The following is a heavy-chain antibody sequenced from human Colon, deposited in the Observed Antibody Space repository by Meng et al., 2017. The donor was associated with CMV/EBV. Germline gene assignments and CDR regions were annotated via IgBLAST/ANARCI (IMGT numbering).Heavy chain of an antibody. CDR1: GYSFTTYW. CDR2: IYPGDSDT. J-gene: IGHJ4*02. D-gene: IGHD3-22*01. V-gene: IGHV5-51*01. Sequence: GESLKISCKGSGYSFTTYWIGWVRQMPGKGLEWMGVIYPGDSDTRYSPSFQGQVTFSADKSISTAYLQWGSLKASDTAIYYCARRSDHYDSSGYYTILDYWGQGTLVTVSS. CDR3: ARRSDHYDSSGYYTILDY.